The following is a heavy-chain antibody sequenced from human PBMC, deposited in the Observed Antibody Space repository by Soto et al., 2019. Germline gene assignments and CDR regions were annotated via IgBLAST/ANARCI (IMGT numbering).Heavy chain of an antibody. J-gene: IGHJ4*02. V-gene: IGHV4-59*01. Sequence: PSETLSLTCTVSGGSISSYYWSWIRQPPGKGLEWIGYIYYSGSTNYNPSLKSRVTISVDTSKNQFSLKLSSVTAADTAVYYCARGSSQYYDFWSAYYNDYWGPGTLVTLSS. CDR1: GGSISSYY. CDR3: ARGSSQYYDFWSAYYNDY. D-gene: IGHD3-3*01. CDR2: IYYSGST.